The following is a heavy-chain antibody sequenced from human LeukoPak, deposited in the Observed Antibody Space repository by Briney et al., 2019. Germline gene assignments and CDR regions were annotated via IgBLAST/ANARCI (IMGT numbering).Heavy chain of an antibody. V-gene: IGHV4-39*01. J-gene: IGHJ5*02. CDR1: GGSFSGYY. D-gene: IGHD3-10*01. CDR2: IYYSGST. Sequence: SETLSLTCAVYGGSFSGYYWGWIRQPPGKGLEWIGSIYYSGSTYYNPSLKSRVTISVDTSKNQFSLKLSSVTAADTAVYYCARQMQGDYCYGSGNWFDPWGQGTLVTVSS. CDR3: ARQMQGDYCYGSGNWFDP.